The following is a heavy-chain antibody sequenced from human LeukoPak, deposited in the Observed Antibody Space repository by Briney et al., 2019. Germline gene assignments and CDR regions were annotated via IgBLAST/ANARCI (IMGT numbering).Heavy chain of an antibody. CDR1: GFTFSSYW. Sequence: HPGGSLRLSCAASGFTFSSYWMNWARQAPGKGLEWVASINHNGNVNYYVDSVKGRFTISRDNAKNSLYLQMNSLRAEDTAVYYCAKVTVQLERLAWFDPWGQGTLVTVSS. V-gene: IGHV3-7*03. J-gene: IGHJ5*02. CDR3: AKVTVQLERLAWFDP. D-gene: IGHD1-1*01. CDR2: INHNGNVN.